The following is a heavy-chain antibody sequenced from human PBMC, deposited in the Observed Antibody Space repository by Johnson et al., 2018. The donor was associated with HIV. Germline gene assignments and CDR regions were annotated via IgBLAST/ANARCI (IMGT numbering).Heavy chain of an antibody. CDR3: ARDTDIVVVPARGDAFDI. CDR1: GFTFSSYA. V-gene: IGHV3-30*04. J-gene: IGHJ3*02. CDR2: ISSAGSNK. D-gene: IGHD2-2*01. Sequence: QVQLVESGGGLVKPGGSLRLSCSASGFTFSSYAMHWVRQAPGKGPEWVAVISSAGSNKYYADSVKGRFTISRHHSKNTLYLQMNSLRAEDTAVYYCARDTDIVVVPARGDAFDIWGQGTMVTVTS.